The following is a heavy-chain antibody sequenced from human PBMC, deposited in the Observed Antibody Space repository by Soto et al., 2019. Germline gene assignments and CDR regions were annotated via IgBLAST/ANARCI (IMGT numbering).Heavy chain of an antibody. Sequence: QVQLEESGGGLVKPGGSLRLSCAASGFTVSDYYVSWIRQAPGKGLECISYISSSGSTIYKADSVQGRFTISRDNAKNSLSLQMNSLRAEDTAVYYCARGGISSGWYLEHYYYMDVWGKGTTVTVSS. V-gene: IGHV3-11*01. CDR3: ARGGISSGWYLEHYYYMDV. D-gene: IGHD6-19*01. CDR1: GFTVSDYY. CDR2: ISSSGSTI. J-gene: IGHJ6*03.